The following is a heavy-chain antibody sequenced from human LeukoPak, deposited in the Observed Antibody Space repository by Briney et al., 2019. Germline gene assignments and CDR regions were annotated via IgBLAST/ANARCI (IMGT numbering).Heavy chain of an antibody. Sequence: PGGSLRLSCAASGFTFSSYAIHWVRQAPGKGLEWVSSISSSSSYIYYADSVKGRFTISRDNAKNSLYLQMNSLKTEDTAVYYCNVLTTVTTPGDFDYWGQGTLVTVSS. CDR2: ISSSSSYI. CDR3: NVLTTVTTPGDFDY. D-gene: IGHD4-17*01. CDR1: GFTFSSYA. J-gene: IGHJ4*02. V-gene: IGHV3-21*03.